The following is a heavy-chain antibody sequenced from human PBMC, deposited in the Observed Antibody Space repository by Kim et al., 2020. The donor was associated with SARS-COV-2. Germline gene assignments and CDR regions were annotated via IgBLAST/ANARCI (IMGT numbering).Heavy chain of an antibody. Sequence: GGSLRLSCAASGFTFSSYDMHWVRQATGKGLEWVSAIGTAGDTYYPGSVKGRFTISRENAKNSLYLQMNSLRAGDTAVYYCARATLGSSIIDYWGQGTLVTVSS. D-gene: IGHD6-6*01. CDR2: IGTAGDT. CDR3: ARATLGSSIIDY. V-gene: IGHV3-13*04. J-gene: IGHJ4*02. CDR1: GFTFSSYD.